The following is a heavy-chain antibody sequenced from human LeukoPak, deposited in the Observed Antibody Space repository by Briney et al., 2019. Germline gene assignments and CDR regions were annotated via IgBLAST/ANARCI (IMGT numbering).Heavy chain of an antibody. V-gene: IGHV4-39*01. Sequence: SETLSLTCTVSGGSISSSTYHWGWVRQPPGKGLEWIGSFYYSGSSYYNPSLKSRVTISADTSKNQLSLKLSSATAADTAVYYCPLDSSGYYYFDHWGQGTLVTVSS. CDR2: FYYSGSS. J-gene: IGHJ4*02. CDR1: GGSISSSTYH. CDR3: PLDSSGYYYFDH. D-gene: IGHD3-22*01.